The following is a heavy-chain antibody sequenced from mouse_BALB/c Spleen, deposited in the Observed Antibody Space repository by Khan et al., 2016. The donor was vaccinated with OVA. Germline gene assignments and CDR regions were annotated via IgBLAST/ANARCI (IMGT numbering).Heavy chain of an antibody. CDR1: GFTFSNYW. Sequence: EVKLEESGGGLVQPGGSMKLSCVASGFTFSNYWMNWVRQSPEKGLEWVAEIRLKSNNYATHYAESVKGRFTISRDDSKSSVYLQMNNLSAEDTGIYYCTRGYDWYFDVWGAGTTVTVSS. CDR2: IRLKSNNYAT. J-gene: IGHJ1*01. V-gene: IGHV6-6*02. D-gene: IGHD2-2*01. CDR3: TRGYDWYFDV.